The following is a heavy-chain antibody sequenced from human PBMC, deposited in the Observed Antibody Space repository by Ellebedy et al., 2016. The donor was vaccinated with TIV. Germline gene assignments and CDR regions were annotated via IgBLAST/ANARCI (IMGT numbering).Heavy chain of an antibody. CDR3: TTVPRGTY. V-gene: IGHV3-15*01. J-gene: IGHJ4*02. CDR1: GFTFINAW. D-gene: IGHD3-16*01. CDR2: IKSKSEGGTV. Sequence: GESLKISCHASGFTFINAWMSWVRQTPGKGLEWVGRIKSKSEGGTVDYAAPVEGRFTMSRDDSKNMVFLQMNSLKTEDTATYFCTTVPRGTYWGQGALVTVSS.